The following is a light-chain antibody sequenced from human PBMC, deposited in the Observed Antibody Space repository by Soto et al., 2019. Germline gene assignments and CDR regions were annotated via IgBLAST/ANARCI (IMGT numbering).Light chain of an antibody. V-gene: IGKV3-20*01. CDR1: QSLTSSY. CDR3: LDSLYRHSCW. J-gene: IGKJ1*01. Sequence: STGERATLSCRARQSLTSSYLAWYQQKPGQAPRLLIYGASSRATGVPDRFSGGGSGTDFNLTISRLELEDHTVAYYLDSLYRHSCWFGLAITVYIK. CDR2: GAS.